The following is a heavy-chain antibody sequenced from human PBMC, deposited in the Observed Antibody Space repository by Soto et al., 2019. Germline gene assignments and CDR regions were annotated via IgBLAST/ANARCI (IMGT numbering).Heavy chain of an antibody. V-gene: IGHV1-46*01. CDR2: IHPSGDT. D-gene: IGHD2-8*01. J-gene: IGHJ1*01. CDR3: VRGYCTTTPCSGDFQH. CDR1: GYKFTTYF. Sequence: ASVKVSCKASGYKFTTYFIHWERQAPGQGLEWMGMIHPSGDTGYGQKFRGRVTMTIDTSTTTAYMELRNLTSEDTAIYFSVRGYCTTTPCSGDFQHWGQGTLVTVSS.